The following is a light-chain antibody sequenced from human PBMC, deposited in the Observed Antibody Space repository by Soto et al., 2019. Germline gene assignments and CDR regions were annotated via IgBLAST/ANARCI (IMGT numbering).Light chain of an antibody. CDR1: QSVLYSSNNKNY. V-gene: IGKV4-1*01. CDR3: QQYYSTPLT. Sequence: DIVMTQSPDSLAVSLGERATINCKSSQSVLYSSNNKNYLAWYQQKPGQPPKLLIYWASTREPGVPDRFSGSGSGTDFTLTISSLQAEDVAVYYCQQYYSTPLTFGQGTKLEIK. CDR2: WAS. J-gene: IGKJ2*01.